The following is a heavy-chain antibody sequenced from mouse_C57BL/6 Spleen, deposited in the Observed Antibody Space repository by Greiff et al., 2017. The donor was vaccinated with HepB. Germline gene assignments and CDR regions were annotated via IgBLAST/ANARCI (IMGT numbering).Heavy chain of an antibody. D-gene: IGHD1-1*01. V-gene: IGHV1-22*01. CDR3: ARYYYGSRNYFDY. CDR1: VYTFTDYN. CDR2: INPNNGGT. Sequence: VQLKESGPELVKPGASVKMSCKASVYTFTDYNMHWVKQSHGKSLEWIGYINPNNGGTSYNQKFKGKATLTVNKSSSTAYMELRSLTSEDSAVYYCARYYYGSRNYFDYWGQGTTLTVSS. J-gene: IGHJ2*01.